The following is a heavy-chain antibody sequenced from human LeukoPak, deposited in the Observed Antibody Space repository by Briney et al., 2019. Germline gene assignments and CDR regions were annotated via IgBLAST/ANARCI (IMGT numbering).Heavy chain of an antibody. J-gene: IGHJ2*01. CDR3: ARVIPRHWGGRLWYFYL. CDR1: GGSISSYY. Sequence: KPSETLSLTCTVSGGSISSYYWSWIRQPPGKGLEWIGYIYYSGSTNYNPSLKSRVTISVDTSKNQFSLKLSSVTAADTAVYYCARVIPRHWGGRLWYFYLWGRGTLVTVSS. V-gene: IGHV4-59*01. D-gene: IGHD2-21*01. CDR2: IYYSGST.